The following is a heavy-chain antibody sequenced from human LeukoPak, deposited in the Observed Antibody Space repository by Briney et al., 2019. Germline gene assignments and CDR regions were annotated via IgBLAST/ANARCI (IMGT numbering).Heavy chain of an antibody. CDR1: GYSISSGYY. CDR3: ARSFVDCSSTSCYSDLFDY. J-gene: IGHJ4*02. V-gene: IGHV4-38-2*01. CDR2: IYHSGST. D-gene: IGHD2-2*01. Sequence: KPSETLSLNCAVSGYSISSGYYWGWIRQPPGKGLEWIGSIYHSGSTYYNPSLKSRVTISVDTSKNQFSLKLSSVTAADTAVYYCARSFVDCSSTSCYSDLFDYWGQGTLVTVSS.